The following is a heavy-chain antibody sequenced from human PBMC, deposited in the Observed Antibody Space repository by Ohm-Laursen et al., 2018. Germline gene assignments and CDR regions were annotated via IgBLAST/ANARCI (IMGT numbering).Heavy chain of an antibody. Sequence: SLRLSCAASGFTFDDYAMHWVRQAPGKGLEWVSGISWNSGSIGYADSVKGRFTISRDNAKNSLYLQMNGLRAEDTALYYCAKGYCSGGSCYYFDYWGQGTLVTVSS. J-gene: IGHJ4*02. CDR3: AKGYCSGGSCYYFDY. V-gene: IGHV3-9*01. D-gene: IGHD2-15*01. CDR2: ISWNSGSI. CDR1: GFTFDDYA.